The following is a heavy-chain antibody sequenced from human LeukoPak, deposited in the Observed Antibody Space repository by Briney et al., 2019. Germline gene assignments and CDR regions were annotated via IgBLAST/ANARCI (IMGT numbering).Heavy chain of an antibody. CDR2: INSDGRRT. V-gene: IGHV3-74*01. D-gene: IGHD2-2*01. Sequence: PGGSLRLSCAASGFTLSSYWMHWVRQAPGKGLGGVSRINSDGRRTNYADSVKGRFTIDRDNAKNTLYLQMNSLRAEDTALYYCAKAYDSSTSSGGDYWGQGTLVTVSS. CDR3: AKAYDSSTSSGGDY. J-gene: IGHJ4*02. CDR1: GFTLSSYW.